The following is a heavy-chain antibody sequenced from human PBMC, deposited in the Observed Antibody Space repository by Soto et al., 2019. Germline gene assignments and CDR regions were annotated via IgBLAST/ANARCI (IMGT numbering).Heavy chain of an antibody. CDR1: GITFRKYW. CDR3: AIKDWTNDVCLEAAVTVGGALEY. D-gene: IGHD2-8*01. Sequence: EVQLVGSGGGLVQPGKALRLSCAASGITFRKYWMHWVRQAPGKGPVWVSYISSDGTTRDYADSVKGPFTIARANAKKTLHIQMDILRFEDTALYYCAIKDWTNDVCLEAAVTVGGALEYWGKGAQVTVSS. V-gene: IGHV3-74*01. CDR2: ISSDGTTR. J-gene: IGHJ4*02.